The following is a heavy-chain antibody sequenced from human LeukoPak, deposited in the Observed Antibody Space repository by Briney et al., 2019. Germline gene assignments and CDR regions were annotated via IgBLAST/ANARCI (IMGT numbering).Heavy chain of an antibody. CDR2: TYYRSKWYN. J-gene: IGHJ4*02. CDR3: ARDADSTGYYYPLYYFDC. V-gene: IGHV6-1*01. Sequence: SQTLSLTCAISGDSVSSNSAAWNWIRQSPSRGLEWLGRTYYRSKWYNDYAESVKSRITINPDTAKNQFSLHLNSVTPEDTAIYYCARDADSTGYYYPLYYFDCWGQGTLVTVSS. D-gene: IGHD3-22*01. CDR1: GDSVSSNSAA.